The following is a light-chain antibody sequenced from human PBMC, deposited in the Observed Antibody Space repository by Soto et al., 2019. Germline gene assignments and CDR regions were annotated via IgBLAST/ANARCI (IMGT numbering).Light chain of an antibody. V-gene: IGKV1-17*03. CDR3: LQKNRYPWT. Sequence: DIQMTQSPSAMSASVGDRVTITCRASQDISDFLAWFQQKPGEVPKRLIYAASSLESGVPSRFSGSGSGTEFTLTISSLQPEDFETYYCLQKNRYPWTLGQGTKVDI. CDR1: QDISDF. CDR2: AAS. J-gene: IGKJ1*01.